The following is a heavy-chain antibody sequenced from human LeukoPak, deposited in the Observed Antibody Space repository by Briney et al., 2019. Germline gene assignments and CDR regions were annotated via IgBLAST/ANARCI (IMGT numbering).Heavy chain of an antibody. Sequence: SETLSLTCAVSGGSISSGGYSWSWIRQPPGKGLEWIGYIYYSGSTNYNPSLKSRVTISVDTSKNQFSLKLSSVTAADTAVYYCARVGMDYYGSGRNYSFDSWGQGTLVTVSS. CDR1: GGSISSGGYS. CDR2: IYYSGST. D-gene: IGHD3-10*01. CDR3: ARVGMDYYGSGRNYSFDS. J-gene: IGHJ4*02. V-gene: IGHV4-61*08.